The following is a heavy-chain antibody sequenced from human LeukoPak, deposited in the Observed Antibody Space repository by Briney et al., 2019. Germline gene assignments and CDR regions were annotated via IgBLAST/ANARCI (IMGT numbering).Heavy chain of an antibody. Sequence: GGSLRLSCAASGFTFSSIWMTWVRQAPGKGLEWVANIKEDGSEKYYVDSVKGRFTISRDNAKNSLYLQMNSLRAEDTAVYYCVREGSSWGYYFDYWGQGTLVTVSS. CDR3: VREGSSWGYYFDY. CDR2: IKEDGSEK. CDR1: GFTFSSIW. J-gene: IGHJ4*02. V-gene: IGHV3-7*03. D-gene: IGHD6-13*01.